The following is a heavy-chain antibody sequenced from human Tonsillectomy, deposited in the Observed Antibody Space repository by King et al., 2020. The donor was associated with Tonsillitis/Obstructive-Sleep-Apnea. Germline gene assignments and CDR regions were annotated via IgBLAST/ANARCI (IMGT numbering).Heavy chain of an antibody. V-gene: IGHV1-2*02. J-gene: IGHJ5*02. Sequence: VQLVESGAEVKKPGASVKVSCKASGYTFTGYYIHWVRQAPGQGLEWMGWINPNSGATNYAQKFQGRVSMTRDTSISTAYMEVSSLRSDDTAVYYCAKGGTVPTPFQFDPWGQGTLVTVSS. CDR3: AKGGTVPTPFQFDP. CDR1: GYTFTGYY. D-gene: IGHD1-1*01. CDR2: INPNSGAT.